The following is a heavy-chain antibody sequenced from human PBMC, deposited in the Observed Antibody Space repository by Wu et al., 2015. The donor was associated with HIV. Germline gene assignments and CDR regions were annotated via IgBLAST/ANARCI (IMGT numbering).Heavy chain of an antibody. D-gene: IGHD3-22*01. CDR2: IIPIFGTT. V-gene: IGHV1-69*12. Sequence: QVHLVQSGAEVKKPGSSVKVSCKASGGTFSNYAIHWVRQAPGQGLEWVGGIIPIFGTTNYAQSFQGRVTITADESTTTAYMDLSSLRSEDTAVYYCARAEGYYDSNHPFDYWGREPSSPSPQ. J-gene: IGHJ4*02. CDR3: ARAEGYYDSNHPFDY. CDR1: GGTFSNYA.